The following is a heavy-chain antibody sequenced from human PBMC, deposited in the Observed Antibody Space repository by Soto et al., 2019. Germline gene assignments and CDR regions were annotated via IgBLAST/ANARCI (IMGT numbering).Heavy chain of an antibody. CDR2: IYYSGST. CDR3: ARMTSGFGESNNWFDP. CDR1: GGSISSYY. Sequence: SETLSLTCTVSGGSISSYYWSWIRQPPGKGLEWIGYIYYSGSTNYNPSLKSRVTISVDTSKNQFSLKLSSVTAADTAVYYCARMTSGFGESNNWFDPWGQGTLVTVSS. D-gene: IGHD3-10*01. V-gene: IGHV4-59*08. J-gene: IGHJ5*02.